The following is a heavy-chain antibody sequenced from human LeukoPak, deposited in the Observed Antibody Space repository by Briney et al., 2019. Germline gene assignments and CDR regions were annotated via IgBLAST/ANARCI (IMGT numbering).Heavy chain of an antibody. CDR2: INPNSGGT. J-gene: IGHJ6*02. CDR1: GYTSTGYY. D-gene: IGHD3-10*01. CDR3: ARELVRGVIITYNYYYGMDV. V-gene: IGHV1-2*02. Sequence: ASVKVSCKASGYTSTGYYMHWVRQAPGQGLEWMGWINPNSGGTNYAQKFQGRVTMTRDTSISTAYMELSRLRSDDTAVYYCARELVRGVIITYNYYYGMDVWGQGTTVTVSS.